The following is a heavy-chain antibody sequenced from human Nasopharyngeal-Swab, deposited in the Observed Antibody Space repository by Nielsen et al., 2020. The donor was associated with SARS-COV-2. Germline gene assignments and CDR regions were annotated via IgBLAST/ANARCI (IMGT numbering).Heavy chain of an antibody. J-gene: IGHJ6*03. CDR1: GFTFSSYS. D-gene: IGHD3-3*01. CDR3: ARDGVTIFGVVGYYYYMDV. V-gene: IGHV3-21*01. CDR2: INSSSSYI. Sequence: GESLKISCAASGFTFSSYSMNWVRQAPGKGLEWVSSINSSSSYIYYADSVKGRFTISRDNAKNSLYLQMNSLRAEDTAVYYCARDGVTIFGVVGYYYYMDVWGKGTTVTVSS.